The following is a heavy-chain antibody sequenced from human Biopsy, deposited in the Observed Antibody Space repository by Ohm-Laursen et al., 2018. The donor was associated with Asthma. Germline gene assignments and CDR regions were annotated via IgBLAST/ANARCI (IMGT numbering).Heavy chain of an antibody. V-gene: IGHV4-34*01. J-gene: IGHJ5*02. D-gene: IGHD3-3*01. CDR2: INHGGST. CDR3: ARAASTTVFWSGYSHNWFDP. CDR1: GGSFSAYY. Sequence: GTLSLTCAVYGGSFSAYYWSWIRQPPGKGLEWIAEINHGGSTNYNPSLKSRVIMSVDTSKNQLFLNLSSVTAADTAVYYCARAASTTVFWSGYSHNWFDPWGQGTLVTVSS.